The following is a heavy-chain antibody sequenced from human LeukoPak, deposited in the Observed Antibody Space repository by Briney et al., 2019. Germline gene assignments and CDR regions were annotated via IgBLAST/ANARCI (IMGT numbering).Heavy chain of an antibody. V-gene: IGHV4-31*03. CDR1: GGSIGSSDYY. CDR2: IYYSGST. J-gene: IGHJ4*02. Sequence: SQTLSLTCTVSGGSIGSSDYYWTWIRQHPGKGLEWIGYIYYSGSTYYNPSLKSRVAISVDTSKNQFSLRLSSVTAADTAVYYCARDEIYCGATSCSKTYYFDYWGQGTLVTVSS. D-gene: IGHD2-2*01. CDR3: ARDEIYCGATSCSKTYYFDY.